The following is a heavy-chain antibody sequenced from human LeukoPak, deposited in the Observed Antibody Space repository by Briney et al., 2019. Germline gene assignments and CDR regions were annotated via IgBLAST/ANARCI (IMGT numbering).Heavy chain of an antibody. CDR2: INHSGST. V-gene: IGHV4-38-2*02. CDR1: GYSISSGYY. J-gene: IGHJ5*02. D-gene: IGHD3-10*01. CDR3: ARAAPGALNWFDP. Sequence: SETLSLTCTVSGYSISSGYYWGWIRQPPGKGLEWIGEINHSGSTNYNPSLKSRVTISVDTSKNQFSLKLSSVTAADTAVYYCARAAPGALNWFDPWGQGTLVTVSS.